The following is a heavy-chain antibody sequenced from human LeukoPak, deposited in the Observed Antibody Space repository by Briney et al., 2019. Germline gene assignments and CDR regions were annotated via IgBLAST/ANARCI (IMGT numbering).Heavy chain of an antibody. D-gene: IGHD5-18*01. CDR2: IIPIFGTA. V-gene: IGHV1-69*05. Sequence: ASVKVSCKASGYTFTSYGISWVRQAPGQGLEWMGRIIPIFGTANYAQKFQGRVTITTDESTSTAYMELSRLRSDDTAVYYCARDKAPDTAMVLWGQGTLVTVSS. CDR3: ARDKAPDTAMVL. CDR1: GYTFTSYG. J-gene: IGHJ4*02.